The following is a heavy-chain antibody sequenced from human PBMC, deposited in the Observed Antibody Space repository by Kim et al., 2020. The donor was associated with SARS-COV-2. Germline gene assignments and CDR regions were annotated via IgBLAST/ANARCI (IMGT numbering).Heavy chain of an antibody. Sequence: YADSVKGRFTISRDNAKNSLYLQMNSLRAEDTAVYYCARDSGIAVAGYAYWGQGTLVTVSS. J-gene: IGHJ4*02. D-gene: IGHD6-19*01. V-gene: IGHV3-21*01. CDR3: ARDSGIAVAGYAY.